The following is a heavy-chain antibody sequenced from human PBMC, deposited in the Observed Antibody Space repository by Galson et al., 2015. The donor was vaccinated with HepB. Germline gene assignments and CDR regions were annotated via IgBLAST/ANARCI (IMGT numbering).Heavy chain of an antibody. CDR1: GFTFSSYG. CDR3: AKYAVGATKSYYFFGIDL. J-gene: IGHJ6*02. CDR2: ISYDGSNK. Sequence: SLRLSCAASGFTFSSYGMHWVRQAPGKGLEWVAVISYDGSNKYYADSVKGRFTISRDNSKNTLYLQMNSLRAEDTAVYYCAKYAVGATKSYYFFGIDLRGQRTPVPVPS. V-gene: IGHV3-30*18. D-gene: IGHD1-26*01.